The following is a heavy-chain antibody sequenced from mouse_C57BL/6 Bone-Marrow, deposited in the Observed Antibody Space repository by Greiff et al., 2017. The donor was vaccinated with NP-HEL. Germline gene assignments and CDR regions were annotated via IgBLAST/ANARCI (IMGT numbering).Heavy chain of an antibody. Sequence: QVQLQQPGTELVKPGASVKLSCKASGYTFTSYWMHWVKQRPGQGLEWIGNINPSNGGTNYNEKFKSKATLTVDKSASTAYMQLSSLTSEDSAVYYCARGDGSSYWYFDVWGTGTTVTVSS. CDR3: ARGDGSSYWYFDV. CDR2: INPSNGGT. D-gene: IGHD1-1*01. CDR1: GYTFTSYW. J-gene: IGHJ1*03. V-gene: IGHV1-53*01.